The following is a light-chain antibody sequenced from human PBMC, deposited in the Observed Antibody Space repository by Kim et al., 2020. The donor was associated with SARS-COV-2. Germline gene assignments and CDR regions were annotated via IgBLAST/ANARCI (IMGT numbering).Light chain of an antibody. J-gene: IGLJ3*02. CDR3: AAWDDSLNGWV. V-gene: IGLV1-44*01. CDR2: SDN. Sequence: GQRVAISCSGSPTNTGSNTVNGYQQLPGTAPKVLIYSDNQRPSGVPDRFSGSKSGTSASLAISGLQPEDEADYYCAAWDDSLNGWVFGGGTQLTVL. CDR1: PTNTGSNT.